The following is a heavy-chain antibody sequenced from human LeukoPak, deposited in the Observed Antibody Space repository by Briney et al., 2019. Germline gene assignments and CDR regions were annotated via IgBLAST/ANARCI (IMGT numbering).Heavy chain of an antibody. CDR1: KDTFTIYD. Sequence: GASVKVSCKASKDTFTIYDVNWVRQATGLGLEWMGWMNPNSGNTGYAQKFQGRVPMTMNSSISTAYMELTSLTSEDTAVYYCARSTMGARRTYDFWGQGTLVTVSS. CDR3: ARSTMGARRTYDF. J-gene: IGHJ4*02. D-gene: IGHD1-26*01. CDR2: MNPNSGNT. V-gene: IGHV1-8*01.